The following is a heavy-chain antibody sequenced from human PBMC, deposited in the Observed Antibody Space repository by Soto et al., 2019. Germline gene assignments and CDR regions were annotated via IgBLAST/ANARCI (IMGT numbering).Heavy chain of an antibody. D-gene: IGHD2-2*01. CDR1: GFAFSSYA. CDR2: ISGNGATT. J-gene: IGHJ4*02. CDR3: AKDPLGGILVLEAADY. Sequence: EVHLLESGGGLVQPGGSLRLSCAASGFAFSSYAMSWVRQAPGKGLEWVSAISGNGATTYYADSVKGRFTISRDNSKNTLYLKINSLRADDTTVYYYAKDPLGGILVLEAADYWGLGTLVTVSS. V-gene: IGHV3-23*01.